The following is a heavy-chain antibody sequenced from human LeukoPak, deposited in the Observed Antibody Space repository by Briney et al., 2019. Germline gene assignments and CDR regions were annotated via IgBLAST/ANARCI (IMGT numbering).Heavy chain of an antibody. CDR1: GGSFSDYY. CDR2: INHSGST. J-gene: IGHJ6*02. D-gene: IGHD3-22*01. CDR3: ARVYYVSPYYYYYGMDV. V-gene: IGHV4-34*01. Sequence: SETLSLTCAVYGGSFSDYYWSWIRQPPGKGLEWIGEINHSGSTNYNPSLKSRVTISVDTSKNQFSLKLSSVTAADTAVYYCARVYYVSPYYYYYGMDVWGQGTTVTVSS.